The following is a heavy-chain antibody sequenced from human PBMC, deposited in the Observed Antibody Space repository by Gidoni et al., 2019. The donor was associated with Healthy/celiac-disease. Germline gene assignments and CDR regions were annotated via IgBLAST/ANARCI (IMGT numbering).Heavy chain of an antibody. CDR1: GFTFSSYG. CDR2: IWFDGSSK. D-gene: IGHD1-26*01. V-gene: IGHV3-33*01. CDR3: ARDPRRSWELFYFDY. Sequence: QVQLVESGGGVVQPGRSLRLSCAASGFTFSSYGMHWVRQAPGKGLEWVALIWFDGSSKYYADSVKGRFTISRDNSKNTLYLQMNSLRAEDTAVYYCARDPRRSWELFYFDYWGQGTLVTVSS. J-gene: IGHJ4*02.